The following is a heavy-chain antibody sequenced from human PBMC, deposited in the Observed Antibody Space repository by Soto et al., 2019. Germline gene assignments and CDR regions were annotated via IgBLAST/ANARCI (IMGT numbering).Heavy chain of an antibody. V-gene: IGHV1-2*02. CDR3: ARAPSLGPTGDFDY. CDR2: ITPKGGEL. D-gene: IGHD1-26*01. CDR1: GYTFTDYH. Sequence: QVHLVQSGAEVKRPGDSVKVSCKASGYTFTDYHMHWVRQAPGQGLEWMARITPKGGELYYSAKFQGRVTLTRDTSIITAYMELTTLRFYDAAVYYCARAPSLGPTGDFDYWGQGTLATVSS. J-gene: IGHJ4*02.